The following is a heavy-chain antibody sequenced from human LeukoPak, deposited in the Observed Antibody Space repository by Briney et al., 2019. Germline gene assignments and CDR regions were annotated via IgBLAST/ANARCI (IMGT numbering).Heavy chain of an antibody. J-gene: IGHJ6*03. Sequence: SETLSLTCTVSGGSISSSSYYWGWIRQPPGKGLEWIESIYYSGSTYYNPSLKSRVTISVDTSKNQFSLKLSSVTAADTAVYYCARDVIRYYYYMDVWGKGTTVTVSS. CDR3: ARDVIRYYYYMDV. D-gene: IGHD2/OR15-2a*01. CDR1: GGSISSSSYY. CDR2: IYYSGST. V-gene: IGHV4-39*07.